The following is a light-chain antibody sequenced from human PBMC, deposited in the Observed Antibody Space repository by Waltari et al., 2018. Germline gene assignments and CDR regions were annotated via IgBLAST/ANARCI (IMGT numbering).Light chain of an antibody. CDR1: QTVLSRSNNKNY. V-gene: IGKV4-1*01. CDR2: WAF. Sequence: DIVMTQSPDSLAVSLGERATINCKSSQTVLSRSNNKNYLTCYQQKPGQPPKLLVYWAFTRESGVPDRFSGSGSGTDFTLTISSLQAEDVAVYFCQQYYSLPLTFGGGTKVEIK. J-gene: IGKJ4*01. CDR3: QQYYSLPLT.